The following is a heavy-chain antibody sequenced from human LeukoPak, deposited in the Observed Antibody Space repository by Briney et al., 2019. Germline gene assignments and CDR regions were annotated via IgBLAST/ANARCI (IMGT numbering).Heavy chain of an antibody. J-gene: IGHJ4*02. CDR1: GGSISSGDYY. Sequence: SQTLSLTCTVSGGSISSGDYYWSWLRQPPGKGLEWIGYIYYSGSTYYNPSLKSRVTISVDTSKNQFSLKLSSVTAADTAVYYCARARLQDYYYDSSGYYYFDYWGQGTLVTVSS. CDR2: IYYSGST. D-gene: IGHD3-22*01. CDR3: ARARLQDYYYDSSGYYYFDY. V-gene: IGHV4-30-4*01.